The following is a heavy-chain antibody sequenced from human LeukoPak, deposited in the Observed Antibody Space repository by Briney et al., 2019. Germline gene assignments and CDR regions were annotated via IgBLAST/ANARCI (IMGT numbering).Heavy chain of an antibody. CDR3: ASGYSGYDCFDY. CDR1: GFTVSSNY. J-gene: IGHJ4*02. CDR2: IYSGGST. D-gene: IGHD5-12*01. Sequence: PGGSLRLSCAASGFTVSSNYMSWVRQAPGRGLEWVSVIYSGGSTYYADSVKGRFTISRDNSKNTLYLQMNSLRAEDTAVYYCASGYSGYDCFDYWGQGTLVTVSS. V-gene: IGHV3-53*01.